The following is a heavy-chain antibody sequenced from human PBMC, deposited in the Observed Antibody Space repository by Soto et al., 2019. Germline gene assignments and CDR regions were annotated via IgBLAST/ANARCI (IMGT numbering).Heavy chain of an antibody. CDR1: GGSISSSSYY. CDR2: IYYSGST. J-gene: IGHJ4*02. CDR3: AGPPHYDFWPREAIFDY. Sequence: QLQLQESGPGLVKPSETLSLTCTVSGGSISSSSYYWGWIRQPPGKGLEWIGSIYYSGSTYYNPPPTIRVTISVDTSKTRSSLKLSSVPAAATAVYYCAGPPHYDFWPREAIFDYWAQGPLVPSPQ. D-gene: IGHD3-3*01. V-gene: IGHV4-39*01.